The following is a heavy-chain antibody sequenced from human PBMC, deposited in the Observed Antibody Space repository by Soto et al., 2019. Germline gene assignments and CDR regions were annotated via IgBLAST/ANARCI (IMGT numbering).Heavy chain of an antibody. J-gene: IGHJ6*02. D-gene: IGHD6-6*01. Sequence: QVQLVQSGAEVKKPGASVKVSCKASGYTFTGYFMHWVRQAPGQGLEWMGWINPNSGGTNYAQKFQGWVTMTRDTSISTAYMELSRLRSDDTAVYYCARDLYSSSPRGHYYYGMDVWGQGTTVTVSS. V-gene: IGHV1-2*04. CDR3: ARDLYSSSPRGHYYYGMDV. CDR2: INPNSGGT. CDR1: GYTFTGYF.